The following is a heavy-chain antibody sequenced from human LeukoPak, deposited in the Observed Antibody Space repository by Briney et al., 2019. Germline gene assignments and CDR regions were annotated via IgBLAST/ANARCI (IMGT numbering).Heavy chain of an antibody. D-gene: IGHD3-3*02. V-gene: IGHV4-39*07. CDR3: ARDISISWFYS. J-gene: IGHJ5*01. CDR2: IYHTGST. Sequence: PSETLSLTCTVSGASISSDSNYWAWVRQPPGKGLQWIGSIYHTGSTFYNPSLMSRVSISIDSSKNQFSLELSSVTVADTVLYYCARDISISWFYSWGQGTLVSVSS. CDR1: GASISSDSNY.